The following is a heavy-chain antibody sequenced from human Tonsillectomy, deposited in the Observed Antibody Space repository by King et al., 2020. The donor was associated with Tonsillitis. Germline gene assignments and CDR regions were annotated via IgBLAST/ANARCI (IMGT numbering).Heavy chain of an antibody. CDR2: IIPILGIA. Sequence: VQLVESGAEVKKPGSSVKVSCKASGGTFSSYAISWVRQAPGQGLEWMGRIIPILGIANYAQKFQGRVTITADKSTSTAYMELSSLRSEDTAVYYCVRAHNAPAAMRYYYYYMDVWGKGTTVTVSS. J-gene: IGHJ6*03. D-gene: IGHD2-2*01. V-gene: IGHV1-69*09. CDR3: VRAHNAPAAMRYYYYYMDV. CDR1: GGTFSSYA.